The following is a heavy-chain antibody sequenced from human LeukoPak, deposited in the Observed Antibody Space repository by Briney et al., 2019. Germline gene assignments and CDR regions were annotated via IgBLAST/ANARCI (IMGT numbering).Heavy chain of an antibody. Sequence: GGSLRLSCAASGFTFSSYGMHWVRQAPGKGLEWVAFIRYDGSNKYYADSVEGRFTISRDNSKNTLYLQMNSLRAEDTAVYYCASIAATGIKSDYWGQGTLVTVSS. CDR2: IRYDGSNK. CDR3: ASIAATGIKSDY. D-gene: IGHD6-13*01. J-gene: IGHJ4*02. V-gene: IGHV3-30*02. CDR1: GFTFSSYG.